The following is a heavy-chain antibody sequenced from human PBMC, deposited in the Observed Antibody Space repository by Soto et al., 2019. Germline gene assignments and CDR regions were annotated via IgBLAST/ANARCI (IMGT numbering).Heavy chain of an antibody. CDR3: ARVVGAPHHAFDI. CDR2: INSDGSST. CDR1: GFTFSSYW. Sequence: EVQLVESGGGLVQPGGSLRLSCAASGFTFSSYWMHWVRQAPGKGLVWVSRINSDGSSTSYADSVKGRFTISRDNAKNTLYLHMNSLRAEDTAVYYCARVVGAPHHAFDIWGQGTMVTVSS. V-gene: IGHV3-74*01. D-gene: IGHD1-26*01. J-gene: IGHJ3*02.